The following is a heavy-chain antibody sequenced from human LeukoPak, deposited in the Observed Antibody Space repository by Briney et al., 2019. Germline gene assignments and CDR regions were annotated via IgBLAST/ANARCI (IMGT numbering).Heavy chain of an antibody. CDR1: GYSFTSYW. Sequence: GESLKISCKGSGYSFTSYWIGWGRQMPGKGLEWMGIIYPGDSDTRYSPSFRGQVTISADKSISTAYLQWSSLEVSDTAIYYCARERPQDAFDIWGQGTMVTVSS. V-gene: IGHV5-51*01. CDR3: ARERPQDAFDI. CDR2: IYPGDSDT. J-gene: IGHJ3*02.